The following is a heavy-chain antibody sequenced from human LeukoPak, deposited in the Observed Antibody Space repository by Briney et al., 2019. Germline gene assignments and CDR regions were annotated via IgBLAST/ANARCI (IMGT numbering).Heavy chain of an antibody. CDR1: GGSFSGHY. J-gene: IGHJ4*02. V-gene: IGHV4-34*01. CDR3: ARTDYRE. D-gene: IGHD4-11*01. Sequence: SETLSLTCAVYGGSFSGHYWSWIRQPPGKGLEWIGEINHSGSTNYNPSLKSRVTISVDTSKIQFSLKLSSVTAADTAVYYCARTDYREWGQGTLVTVSS. CDR2: INHSGST.